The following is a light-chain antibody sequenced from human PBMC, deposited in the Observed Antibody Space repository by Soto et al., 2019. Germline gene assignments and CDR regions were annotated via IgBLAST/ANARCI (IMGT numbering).Light chain of an antibody. CDR2: DAS. CDR1: QSIPSGY. CDR3: HQYATSPLT. V-gene: IGKV3-20*01. J-gene: IGKJ4*01. Sequence: DIVLTQSPGTLSVSPGEGATLSCTASQSIPSGYLAWYRQKPGQAPSLLIYDASSRATGIPDRFSGGGSGTDFTLTISRLEPEDFAVYYCHQYATSPLTFGGGTKVEIK.